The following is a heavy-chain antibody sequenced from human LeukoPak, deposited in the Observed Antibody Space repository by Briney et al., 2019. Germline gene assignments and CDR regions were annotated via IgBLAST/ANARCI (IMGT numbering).Heavy chain of an antibody. CDR2: ISGSGGST. V-gene: IGHV3-23*01. Sequence: GGSLRLSCAASGFTFSSYAMSWVRQAPGKGLEWVSAISGSGGSTYYADSVKGRSTISRDNSKSTLYLQMNSLRAEDTAVYYCARSKSSSSPNFDYWGQGTLVTVPS. J-gene: IGHJ4*02. CDR3: ARSKSSSSPNFDY. CDR1: GFTFSSYA. D-gene: IGHD6-6*01.